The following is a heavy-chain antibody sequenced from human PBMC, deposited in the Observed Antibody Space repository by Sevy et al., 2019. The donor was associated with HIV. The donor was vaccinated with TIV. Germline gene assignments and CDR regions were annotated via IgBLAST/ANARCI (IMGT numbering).Heavy chain of an antibody. V-gene: IGHV3-21*01. Sequence: WGSLRLSCAASGFTFSSYSMNWVRQAPGKGLEWVSSISSSSSYIYYADSVKGRFTISRDNAKNSLYLQMNSLRAEDTAVYYCARDSSGWYPNPLFDYWGQGTLVTVSS. D-gene: IGHD6-19*01. CDR3: ARDSSGWYPNPLFDY. J-gene: IGHJ4*02. CDR1: GFTFSSYS. CDR2: ISSSSSYI.